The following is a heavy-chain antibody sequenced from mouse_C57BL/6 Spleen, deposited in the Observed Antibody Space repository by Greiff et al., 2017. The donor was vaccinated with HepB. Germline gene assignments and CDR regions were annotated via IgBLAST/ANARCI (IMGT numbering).Heavy chain of an antibody. V-gene: IGHV1-69*01. D-gene: IGHD1-1*01. CDR2: IDPSDSYT. CDR1: GYTFTSYW. CDR3: ATYGSRDYAMDY. Sequence: VQLQQPGAELVMPGASVKLSCKASGYTFTSYWMHWVKQRPGQGLEWIGEIDPSDSYTNYNQTFKGKSTLTVDKSSSTAYMQLSSLTSEDSAVYYCATYGSRDYAMDYWGQGTSVTVSS. J-gene: IGHJ4*01.